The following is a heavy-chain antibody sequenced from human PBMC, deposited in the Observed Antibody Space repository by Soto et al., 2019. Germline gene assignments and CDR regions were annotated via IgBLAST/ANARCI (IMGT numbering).Heavy chain of an antibody. CDR3: ARRDYSNYF. CDR1: GGSISSSSYY. V-gene: IGHV4-39*01. Sequence: SETLSLTCTVSGGSISSSSYYWGWIRQPPGKGLEWVGSIYYSGSTYYNPSLKSRVTISVDTSKNQFSLKLSSVTAADTAVYYCARRDYSNYFWGQGTLVTVSS. D-gene: IGHD4-4*01. J-gene: IGHJ4*02. CDR2: IYYSGST.